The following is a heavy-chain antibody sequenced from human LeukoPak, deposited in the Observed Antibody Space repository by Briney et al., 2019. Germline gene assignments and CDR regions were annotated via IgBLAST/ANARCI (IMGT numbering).Heavy chain of an antibody. CDR1: GYTFTSYG. CDR2: ISAYNGNT. Sequence: GASVKVSCKASGYTFTSYGISWVRQAPGQGLEWMGWISAYNGNTNYAQKLQGRVTMTTDTSTSTAYMELRSLRSDDTAVYYCARNPWVSYQSKEYDFWSHQPGGYYMDVWGKGTTVTVSS. D-gene: IGHD3-3*01. J-gene: IGHJ6*03. CDR3: ARNPWVSYQSKEYDFWSHQPGGYYMDV. V-gene: IGHV1-18*01.